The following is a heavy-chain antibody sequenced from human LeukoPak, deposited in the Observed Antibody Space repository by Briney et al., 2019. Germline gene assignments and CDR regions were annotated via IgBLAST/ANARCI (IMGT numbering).Heavy chain of an antibody. CDR1: GFTFSSYA. CDR3: ARVSTVTTFYYYYGMDV. V-gene: IGHV3-30-3*01. Sequence: GRSLRLSCAASGFTFSSYAMHWVRQAPGKGLVWVAVISYDGSNKYYADSVKGRFTISRDNSKNTLYLQMNSLRAEDTAVYYCARVSTVTTFYYYYGMDVWGQGTTVTVSS. J-gene: IGHJ6*02. D-gene: IGHD4-17*01. CDR2: ISYDGSNK.